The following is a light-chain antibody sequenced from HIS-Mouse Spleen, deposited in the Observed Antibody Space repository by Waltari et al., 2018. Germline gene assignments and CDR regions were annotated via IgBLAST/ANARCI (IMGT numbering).Light chain of an antibody. V-gene: IGLV1-47*01. CDR3: AAWDDSLSGL. Sequence: QSVLTQPPSASGTPGQRVTISCSGSSSNIGSNYVYWYQQLPGTAPKLLIYRNNPRPSGVRDRFAGSKSGTSASLAISGLRSEDEADYYCAAWDDSLSGLFGGGTKLTVL. CDR1: SSNIGSNY. CDR2: RNN. J-gene: IGLJ2*01.